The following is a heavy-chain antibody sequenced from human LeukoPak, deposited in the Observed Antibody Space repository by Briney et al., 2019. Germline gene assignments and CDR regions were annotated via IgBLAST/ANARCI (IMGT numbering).Heavy chain of an antibody. CDR1: GGSISSGDYY. CDR3: ARDHGFLEWLLLPPTE. CDR2: IYYSGST. D-gene: IGHD3-3*01. J-gene: IGHJ4*02. Sequence: SQTLSLTCTVSGGSISSGDYYWSWIRQPPGTGLEWIGYIYYSGSTYYNPSLRSRVTISVDTSRNQFSLKLSSVTAADTAVYYCARDHGFLEWLLLPPTEWGQGTLVTVSS. V-gene: IGHV4-30-4*01.